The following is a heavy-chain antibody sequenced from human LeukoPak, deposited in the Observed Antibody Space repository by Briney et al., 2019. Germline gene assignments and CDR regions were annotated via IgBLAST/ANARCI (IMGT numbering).Heavy chain of an antibody. Sequence: SETLSLTCTVSGGSISSGSYYWSWIRQPAGKGLEWIGRIYTSGSTNYNPSLKSRVTISVDTSKNQFSLKLSSVTAADTAVYYCARGGSSGRYDSLGYYYMDVWGKGTTVTVSS. V-gene: IGHV4-61*02. CDR3: ARGGSSGRYDSLGYYYMDV. D-gene: IGHD6-19*01. CDR1: GGSISSGSYY. J-gene: IGHJ6*03. CDR2: IYTSGST.